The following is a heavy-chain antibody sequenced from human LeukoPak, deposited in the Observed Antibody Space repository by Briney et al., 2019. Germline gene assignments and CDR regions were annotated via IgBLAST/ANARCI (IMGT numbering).Heavy chain of an antibody. CDR3: AGHYSSGSYRSTGSFDS. CDR2: MNHSGTT. CDR1: DGSFSDYY. Sequence: SETLSLTCAVSDGSFSDYYWSWIRQPPGPGLGWIGEMNHSGTTNYSPSPKSRVSISVDTSKTQFSLKLNPVTAPNAAMYSGAGHYSSGSYRSTGSFDSWGQGMLVNVSS. D-gene: IGHD3-16*02. J-gene: IGHJ4*02. V-gene: IGHV4-34*01.